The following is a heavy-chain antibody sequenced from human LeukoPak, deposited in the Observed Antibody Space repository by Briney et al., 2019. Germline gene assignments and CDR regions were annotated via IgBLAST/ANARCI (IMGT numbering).Heavy chain of an antibody. V-gene: IGHV3-30*04. J-gene: IGHJ4*02. CDR3: AGDCIAVAGCFDY. CDR1: GFTFSSYA. Sequence: VGSLRLSCAASGFTFSSYAMHWVRQAPGKGLEWVAVISYDGSNKYYADSVKGRFTISRDNSKNTLYLQMNSLRAEDTAVYYCAGDCIAVAGCFDYWGQGNLVTLPS. CDR2: ISYDGSNK. D-gene: IGHD6-19*01.